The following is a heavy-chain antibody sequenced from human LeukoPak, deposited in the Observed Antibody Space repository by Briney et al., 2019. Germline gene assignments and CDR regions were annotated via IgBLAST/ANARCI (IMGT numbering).Heavy chain of an antibody. J-gene: IGHJ4*02. V-gene: IGHV4-59*12. CDR2: IYYSGST. CDR3: ARDRYGSGTYYNGFDY. Sequence: SETLSLTCTVSGGSISSYYWSWIRQPPGKGLEWIGYIYYSGSTNYNPSLKSRVTISVDTSKNQFSLKLSSVTAADTALYYCARDRYGSGTYYNGFDYWGQGTLVTVSS. D-gene: IGHD3-10*01. CDR1: GGSISSYY.